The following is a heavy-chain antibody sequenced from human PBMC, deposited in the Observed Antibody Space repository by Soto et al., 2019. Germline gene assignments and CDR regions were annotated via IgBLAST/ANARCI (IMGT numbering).Heavy chain of an antibody. CDR3: ARDVVGEGKCAGGICPLIH. J-gene: IGHJ4*02. Sequence: KTLSLTCSVYGCSVNVNNYYWGWVLQPPGKGLEWIGSVSFSGTTYYSPSLKGRVTTSIDTSRNQFSLRLSSVTAADTAVYYCARDVVGEGKCAGGICPLIHWGQGALVTDPS. V-gene: IGHV4-39*02. D-gene: IGHD2-8*02. CDR1: GCSVNVNNYY. CDR2: VSFSGTT.